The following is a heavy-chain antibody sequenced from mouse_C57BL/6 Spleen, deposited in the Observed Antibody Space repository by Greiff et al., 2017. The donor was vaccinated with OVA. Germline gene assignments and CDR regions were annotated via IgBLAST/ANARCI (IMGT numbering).Heavy chain of an antibody. CDR3: AREVDGNPFAY. V-gene: IGHV1-80*01. D-gene: IGHD2-1*01. CDR2: IYPGDGDT. J-gene: IGHJ3*01. CDR1: GYAFSSYW. Sequence: QVQLKESGAELVKPGASVKISCIASGYAFSSYWMNWVKQRPGKGLEWIGQIYPGDGDTNYNGKFKGKATLTADKSSSTAYMQLSSLTSEDSAVYFCAREVDGNPFAYWGQGTLVTVSA.